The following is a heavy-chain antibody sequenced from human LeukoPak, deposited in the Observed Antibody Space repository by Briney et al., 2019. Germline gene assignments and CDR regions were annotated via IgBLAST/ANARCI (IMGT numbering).Heavy chain of an antibody. J-gene: IGHJ4*02. Sequence: GGSLRLSCAASGSSFSDYNMNWVRQAPGKALEWVSSITTTGTYIFYGDSVKGRFTISRDNAKNTLYLQMNSLRAEDTAVYYCAKGDTTWELPHDCWGQGTLVTVSS. CDR2: ITTTGTYI. CDR3: AKGDTTWELPHDC. D-gene: IGHD1-26*01. CDR1: GSSFSDYN. V-gene: IGHV3-21*04.